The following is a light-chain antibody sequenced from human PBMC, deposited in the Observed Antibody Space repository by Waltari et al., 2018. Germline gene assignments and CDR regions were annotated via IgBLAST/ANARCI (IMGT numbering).Light chain of an antibody. CDR2: NVT. CDR3: DSYTSSFTRI. Sequence: QSALTQPASVSGSPGQSITISCTGTSSDVGGYNYVAWFQQYPGKAPQLLIYNVTNRFAGVSNRFSGPKAGTTASLTISGLQAEDEADYYCDSYTSSFTRIFGTGTKVTVL. J-gene: IGLJ1*01. V-gene: IGLV2-14*03. CDR1: SSDVGGYNY.